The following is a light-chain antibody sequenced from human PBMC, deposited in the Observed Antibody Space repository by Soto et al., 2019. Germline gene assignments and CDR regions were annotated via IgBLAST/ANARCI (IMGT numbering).Light chain of an antibody. V-gene: IGKV3-20*01. CDR2: GAS. J-gene: IGKJ1*01. Sequence: ILLTQSPGTLSLSLGERATLSCRASQSVGSNYLAWYQQKPGQAPRLLIYGASSRATGIPDRFSGSGSGTDFTLTISRLEPEDFAVYYCHQYGSSPSTFGQGTKVDIK. CDR1: QSVGSNY. CDR3: HQYGSSPST.